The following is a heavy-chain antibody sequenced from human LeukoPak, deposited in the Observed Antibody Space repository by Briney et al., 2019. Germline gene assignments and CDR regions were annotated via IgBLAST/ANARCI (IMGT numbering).Heavy chain of an antibody. CDR1: GFTFSNAW. V-gene: IGHV3-30-3*01. D-gene: IGHD3-16*01. J-gene: IGHJ4*02. CDR2: ISFDGSNK. CDR3: GSRFPDF. Sequence: GGSLRLSCAASGFTFSNAWMSWVRQAPGNGLEWVTLISFDGSNKYYTDSVKDRFTISRDNSKNTLYLQMNSLRAEDTAVYYCGSRFPDFWGQGTLVTVSS.